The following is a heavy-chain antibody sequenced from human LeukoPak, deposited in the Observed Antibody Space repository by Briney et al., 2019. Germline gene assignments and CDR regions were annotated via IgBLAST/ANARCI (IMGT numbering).Heavy chain of an antibody. Sequence: SETLSLTCTVSGGSINSSSYYWGWIRQPPGKGLEWIGSIYYSGSTYYNQSLKSRVTISVDTSKNQFSLKLISVTAADTAVYYCARGAHYDFWSGDFGTYFDYWGQGTLVTVSS. CDR2: IYYSGST. CDR3: ARGAHYDFWSGDFGTYFDY. J-gene: IGHJ4*02. CDR1: GGSINSSSYY. D-gene: IGHD3-3*01. V-gene: IGHV4-39*07.